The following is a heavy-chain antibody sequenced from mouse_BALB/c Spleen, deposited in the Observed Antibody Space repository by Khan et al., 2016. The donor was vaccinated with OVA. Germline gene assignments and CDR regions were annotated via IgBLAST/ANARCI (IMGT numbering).Heavy chain of an antibody. V-gene: IGHV3-2*02. CDR1: GYSITSDYA. CDR3: ARDGSRYNYAMDY. D-gene: IGHD2-3*01. CDR2: ISYSGST. Sequence: EVKLLESGPGLVKPSQSLSLTCTVTGYSITSDYAWNWIRQFPGNKLEWMGYISYSGSTNYNPALTSLISITRDTSKNQFFLQLNSVTTEDTATYYCARDGSRYNYAMDYWGQGTSVTVSS. J-gene: IGHJ4*01.